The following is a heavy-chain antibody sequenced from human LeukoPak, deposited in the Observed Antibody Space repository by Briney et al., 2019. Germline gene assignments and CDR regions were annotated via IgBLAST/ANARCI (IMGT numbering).Heavy chain of an antibody. Sequence: ASVKVSCKASGYTFTSYGINWVRQAPGQGLEWMGWISAYNGNTNYAQKLQGRVTMTTDTSTSTAYMELRSLRSDDTAVYYCAREYCSSTSCYGFRFDYWGQGTLVTVSS. CDR3: AREYCSSTSCYGFRFDY. V-gene: IGHV1-18*01. CDR1: GYTFTSYG. D-gene: IGHD2-2*01. CDR2: ISAYNGNT. J-gene: IGHJ4*02.